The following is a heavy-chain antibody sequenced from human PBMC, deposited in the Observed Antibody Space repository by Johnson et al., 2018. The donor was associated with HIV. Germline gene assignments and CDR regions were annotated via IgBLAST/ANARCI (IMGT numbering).Heavy chain of an antibody. D-gene: IGHD3-22*01. V-gene: IGHV3-30*02. J-gene: IGHJ3*02. CDR1: GFTFSSYG. CDR2: IRYDGSKK. Sequence: QMLLVESGGGVVQPGGSLRLSCAASGFTFSSYGMHWVRQAPGKGLEWVALIRYDGSKKYYADSVEGRFTISRDNSKNTMDLQMNSLGAEDTAGYYCAKEYYYDSSGFPDAFDIWGQGTMVTVSS. CDR3: AKEYYYDSSGFPDAFDI.